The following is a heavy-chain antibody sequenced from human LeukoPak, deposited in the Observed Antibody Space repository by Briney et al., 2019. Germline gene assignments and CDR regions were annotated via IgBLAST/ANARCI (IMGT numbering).Heavy chain of an antibody. D-gene: IGHD6-19*01. J-gene: IGHJ4*02. CDR1: GFTFSSYA. CDR3: AKGSGWYV. Sequence: GGSLRLSCAASGFTFSSYAMTWVRQAPGKGLEWVSVNTSGGNTDYADPVKGRFTTSRDNSKNTLYLQMNSLRAEDTAVYYCAKGSGWYVWGQGTLVTVSS. CDR2: NTSGGNT. V-gene: IGHV3-23*01.